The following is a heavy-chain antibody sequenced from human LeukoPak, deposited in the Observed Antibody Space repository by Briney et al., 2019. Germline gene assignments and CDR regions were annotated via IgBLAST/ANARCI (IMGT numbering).Heavy chain of an antibody. D-gene: IGHD3-3*01. Sequence: QPGRSLRLSCAASGFTFDDYAMHWVRQAPGKGLEWVSGISWNSGSIGYADSVKGRSTISRDNAKNSLYLQMNSLRAEDTALYYCARTPPDYYDFWSGYPSYFDYWGQGTLVTVSS. CDR1: GFTFDDYA. V-gene: IGHV3-9*01. CDR3: ARTPPDYYDFWSGYPSYFDY. J-gene: IGHJ4*02. CDR2: ISWNSGSI.